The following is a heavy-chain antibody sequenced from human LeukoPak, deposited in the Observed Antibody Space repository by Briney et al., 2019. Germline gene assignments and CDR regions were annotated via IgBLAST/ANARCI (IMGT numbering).Heavy chain of an antibody. CDR3: AKDQGFRPYGDYVYY. Sequence: PGGSLRLSCAASGFTFSSYAMSWVRQAPGKGLEWVSAISGSGGSTYYADSVKGRFTISRDNSKNTLYLQMNSLRAEDTAVYYCAKDQGFRPYGDYVYYWGQGTLVTVSS. CDR2: ISGSGGST. J-gene: IGHJ4*02. D-gene: IGHD4-17*01. CDR1: GFTFSSYA. V-gene: IGHV3-23*01.